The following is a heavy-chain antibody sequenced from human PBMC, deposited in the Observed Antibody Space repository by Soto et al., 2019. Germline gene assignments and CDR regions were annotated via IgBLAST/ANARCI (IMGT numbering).Heavy chain of an antibody. D-gene: IGHD2-15*01. V-gene: IGHV4-34*01. CDR2: INHSGST. CDR3: ARAQRFLSGSGRPYYFVY. Sequence: PSETLSLTCAVYGGSFSGYYWSWIRQPPGKGLEWIGEINHSGSTNYNPSLKSRVTISVDTSKNQFSLKLSSVTAADTAVYYCARAQRFLSGSGRPYYFVYWGQGTLVPVSS. J-gene: IGHJ4*02. CDR1: GGSFSGYY.